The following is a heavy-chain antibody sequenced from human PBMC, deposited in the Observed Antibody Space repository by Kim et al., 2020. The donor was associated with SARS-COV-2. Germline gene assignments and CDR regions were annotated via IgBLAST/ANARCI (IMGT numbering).Heavy chain of an antibody. CDR2: ISYDGSNK. V-gene: IGHV3-30-3*01. CDR1: GFTFSSYA. J-gene: IGHJ4*02. D-gene: IGHD3-3*01. Sequence: GGSLRLSCAASGFTFSSYAMHWVRQAPGKGLEWVAVISYDGSNKYYADSVKGRFTISRDNSKNTLYLQMNSLRAEDTAVYYCARDRAASRFLEWLLASFDYWGQGTLVTVSS. CDR3: ARDRAASRFLEWLLASFDY.